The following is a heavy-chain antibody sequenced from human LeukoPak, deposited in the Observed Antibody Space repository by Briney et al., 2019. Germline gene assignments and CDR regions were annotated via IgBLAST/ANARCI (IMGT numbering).Heavy chain of an antibody. Sequence: PSEPLSLTCAVYGGSFSGSFWGWIRQPPGKGLEWIGEIDHSGTTNYNPSLKNRVTISIDTSKNQFSLRLRSVTAADTAVYYCARAPRGSGAYYNYYYYGMDVWGQGTTVAVSS. V-gene: IGHV4-34*01. CDR2: IDHSGTT. CDR3: ARAPRGSGAYYNYYYYGMDV. J-gene: IGHJ6*02. CDR1: GGSFSGSF. D-gene: IGHD3-10*01.